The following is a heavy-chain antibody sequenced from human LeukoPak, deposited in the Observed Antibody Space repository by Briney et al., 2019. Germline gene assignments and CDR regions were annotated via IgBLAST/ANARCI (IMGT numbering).Heavy chain of an antibody. Sequence: GRSLRLSCTTPGFIFRDFAMTWVRQAPGKGLERVGFVRGSPYGATTEYAASVKGGFTISRDDSKSIAYLRMNSLKTEDTGVYYCTRGKDGGNPYYYDYWGQGTLVIVSS. CDR1: GFIFRDFA. CDR3: TRGKDGGNPYYYDY. V-gene: IGHV3-49*04. J-gene: IGHJ4*02. D-gene: IGHD4-23*01. CDR2: VRGSPYGATT.